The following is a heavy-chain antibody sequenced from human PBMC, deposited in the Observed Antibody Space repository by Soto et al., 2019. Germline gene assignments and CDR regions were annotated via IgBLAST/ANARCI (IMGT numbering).Heavy chain of an antibody. CDR2: IWPGDSDT. V-gene: IGHV5-51*01. CDR1: GYSFTSYW. D-gene: IGHD3-10*01. Sequence: GESLKISCKGSGYSFTSYWIGWVRQMPGKGLEWMGIIWPGDSDTTYSPSFQGQVTISADKSISTAYLQWSSLKASDTAMYYCASYGSGSSYSYGMDVWGQGTTVTVSS. J-gene: IGHJ6*02. CDR3: ASYGSGSSYSYGMDV.